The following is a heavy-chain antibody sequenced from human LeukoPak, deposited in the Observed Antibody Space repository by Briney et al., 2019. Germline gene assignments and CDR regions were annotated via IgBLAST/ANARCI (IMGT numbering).Heavy chain of an antibody. CDR1: GFTVSSNY. J-gene: IGHJ5*02. Sequence: GGSLRLSCAASGFTVSSNYMSWVRQAPGKGLEWVSTISGSGDNTYYADSVKGRFTISRDNSKNTLYLQMNSLRAEDTAVYYCAREGYYYDSSGYYEAWGQGTLVTVSS. CDR2: ISGSGDNT. V-gene: IGHV3-23*01. CDR3: AREGYYYDSSGYYEA. D-gene: IGHD3-22*01.